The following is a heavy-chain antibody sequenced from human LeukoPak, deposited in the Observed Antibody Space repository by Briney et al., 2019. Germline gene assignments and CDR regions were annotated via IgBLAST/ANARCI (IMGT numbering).Heavy chain of an antibody. CDR3: ARGSGWFDP. J-gene: IGHJ5*02. V-gene: IGHV4-34*01. CDR1: GGSFSGYY. Sequence: PSETLSLTCAVYGGSFSGYYWSWIRQPPGKGLEWIGEINHSGSTNYNPSLKSRVTISVDTSKNQFSLKLSPVTAADTAVYYCARGSGWFDPWGQGTLVTASS. CDR2: INHSGST.